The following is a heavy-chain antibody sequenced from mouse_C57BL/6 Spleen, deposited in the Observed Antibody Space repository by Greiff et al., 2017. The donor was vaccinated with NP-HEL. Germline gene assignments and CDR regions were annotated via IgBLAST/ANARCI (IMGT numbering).Heavy chain of an antibody. CDR2: INPSSGYT. J-gene: IGHJ2*01. V-gene: IGHV1-7*01. CDR1: GYTFTSYW. CDR3: ARSGATVGDYFDY. Sequence: VQLQQSGAELAKPGASVKLSCKASGYTFTSYWMHWVKQRPGQGLEWIGYINPSSGYTKYNQKFKDKATLTADKSSSTAYMEMSSLTYEDSAVYYCARSGATVGDYFDYWGQGTTLTVSS. D-gene: IGHD1-1*01.